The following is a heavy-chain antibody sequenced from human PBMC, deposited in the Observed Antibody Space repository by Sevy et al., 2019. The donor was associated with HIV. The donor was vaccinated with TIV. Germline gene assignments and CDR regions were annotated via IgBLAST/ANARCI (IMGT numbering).Heavy chain of an antibody. V-gene: IGHV3-30-3*01. CDR2: ISYDGSNK. J-gene: IGHJ3*02. CDR3: ARDRAGGQGWDAFDI. Sequence: GGSLRLSCAASGFTFSSYAMHWVRQAPGKGLEWVAVISYDGSNKYYADAVKGRFTISRDNSKNTWYVQLNSLRAEDTAVYYCARDRAGGQGWDAFDIWGQGTMVTVSS. D-gene: IGHD2-8*02. CDR1: GFTFSSYA.